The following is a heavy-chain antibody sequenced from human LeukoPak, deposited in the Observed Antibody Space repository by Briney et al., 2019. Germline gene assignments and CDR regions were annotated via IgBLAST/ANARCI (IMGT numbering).Heavy chain of an antibody. D-gene: IGHD5-12*01. CDR1: GFTFSRYE. CDR3: ARGGYSFDY. CDR2: LHPDGSER. Sequence: GGSLRLSCAASGFTFSRYEMNWVRQAPGKGLEWVARLHPDGSERNYVGSVEGRFTVFGDNAKSSLFLQMHSLRVEDTAVYYCARGGYSFDYLGQGTLVTVPS. V-gene: IGHV3-7*01. J-gene: IGHJ4*02.